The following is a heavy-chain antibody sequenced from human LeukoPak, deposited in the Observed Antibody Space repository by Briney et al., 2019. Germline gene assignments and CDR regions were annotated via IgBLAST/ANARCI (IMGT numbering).Heavy chain of an antibody. J-gene: IGHJ6*02. CDR2: IIPIFGTA. Sequence: GASVKVSCKASGGTFSSYAISWVRQAPGQGLEWMGGIIPIFGTANYAQTFQGRVTMTRDTSTSTVYMELSSLRSDDTAVYYCARPTVIIPAAMFETTYYYGMDVWGQGTTVTVSS. D-gene: IGHD2-2*01. CDR1: GGTFSSYA. CDR3: ARPTVIIPAAMFETTYYYGMDV. V-gene: IGHV1-69*05.